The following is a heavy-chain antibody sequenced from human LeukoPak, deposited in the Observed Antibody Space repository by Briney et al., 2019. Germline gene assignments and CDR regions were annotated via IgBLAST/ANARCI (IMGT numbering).Heavy chain of an antibody. CDR1: GFTFSNYA. J-gene: IGHJ4*02. D-gene: IGHD5-24*01. CDR3: ARDRGYNKDY. Sequence: GGSLRLSCAASGFTFSNYAMSWVRQTPGKGLVWVSRIKSDGSSTSYADSVKGRFTISRDNAKNTLYLQMNSLRAEDTAVYYCARDRGYNKDYWGQGTLVTVSS. V-gene: IGHV3-74*01. CDR2: IKSDGSST.